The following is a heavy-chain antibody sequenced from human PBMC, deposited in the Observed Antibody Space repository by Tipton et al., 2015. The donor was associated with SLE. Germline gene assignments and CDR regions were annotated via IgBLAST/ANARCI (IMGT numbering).Heavy chain of an antibody. J-gene: IGHJ4*02. CDR2: ISDSGSSI. Sequence: SLRLSCDASGFTFRNYNMRWIRQAPGKGLEWVAFISDSGSSIYYADSVKGRFTISRDNAKNSFYLQMDSLRGGDTAVYYCARQRGTWYFDFWGPGTLVSVSS. CDR3: ARQRGTWYFDF. V-gene: IGHV3-11*04. CDR1: GFTFRNYN. D-gene: IGHD6-25*01.